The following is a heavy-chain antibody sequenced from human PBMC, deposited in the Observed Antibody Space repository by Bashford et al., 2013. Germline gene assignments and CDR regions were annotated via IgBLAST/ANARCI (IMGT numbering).Heavy chain of an antibody. CDR3: ARRRVVPAAPPSYYYGMDV. J-gene: IGHJ6*02. V-gene: IGHV5-10-1*01. CDR1: GYSFTSYW. D-gene: IGHD2-2*01. CDR2: IDPSDSYT. Sequence: GESLKISCKGSGYSFTSYWISWVRQMPGKGLEWMGRIDPSDSYTNYSPSFQGHVTISADKSISTAYLQWSSLKASDTAMYYCARRRVVPAAPPSYYYGMDVWGQGTTVTVSS.